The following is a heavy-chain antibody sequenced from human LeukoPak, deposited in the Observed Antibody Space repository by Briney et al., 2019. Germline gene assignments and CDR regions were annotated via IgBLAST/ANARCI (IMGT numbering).Heavy chain of an antibody. CDR1: GASISNSNW. CDR2: IYHSGST. V-gene: IGHV4-4*02. D-gene: IGHD3-22*01. Sequence: PSGTLSLTCAVTGASISNSNWWTWVRPPPGKGLEWIGEIYHSGSTNYKTSLKSRATISVDKSKNQFSLKLSSVTAADTAVYYCASRAPRDNYDRYLPIDYWGQGTLVTVSS. CDR3: ASRAPRDNYDRYLPIDY. J-gene: IGHJ4*02.